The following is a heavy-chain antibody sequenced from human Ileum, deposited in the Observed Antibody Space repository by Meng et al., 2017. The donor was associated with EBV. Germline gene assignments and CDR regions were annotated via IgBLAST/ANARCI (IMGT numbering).Heavy chain of an antibody. CDR3: ARARLGGYCSSTSCADNWFDP. Sequence: QVQLVQSGAELKKPGSSETLSCKAWGYTFTSYGISWVRQAPGQGLEWMGWISAYNGNTNYAQKLQGRVTMTTDTSTSTAYMELRSLRSDDTAVYYCARARLGGYCSSTSCADNWFDPWGQGTLVTVSS. CDR1: GYTFTSYG. J-gene: IGHJ5*02. V-gene: IGHV1-18*01. D-gene: IGHD2-2*01. CDR2: ISAYNGNT.